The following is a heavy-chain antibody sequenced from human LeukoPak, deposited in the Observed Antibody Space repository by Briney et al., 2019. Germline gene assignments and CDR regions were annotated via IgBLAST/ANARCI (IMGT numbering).Heavy chain of an antibody. Sequence: SETLSLTCTVSGGSISNYYWSWIRQPPGKGLEWIGYIYYSGSTNYNPSLKSRVTISIDTSKNQFSLKLSSVTAADTAVYYCARDTYYYDSSGYYSYFDYWGQGTLVTVSS. V-gene: IGHV4-59*01. D-gene: IGHD3-22*01. CDR1: GGSISNYY. J-gene: IGHJ4*02. CDR3: ARDTYYYDSSGYYSYFDY. CDR2: IYYSGST.